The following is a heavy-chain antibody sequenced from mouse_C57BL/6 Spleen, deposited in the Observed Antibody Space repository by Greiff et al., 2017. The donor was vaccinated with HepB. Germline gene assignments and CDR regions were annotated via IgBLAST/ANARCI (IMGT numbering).Heavy chain of an antibody. J-gene: IGHJ3*01. CDR3: ARAGETWFAY. D-gene: IGHD3-1*01. CDR2: ISYSGST. CDR1: GYSITSGYD. V-gene: IGHV3-1*01. Sequence: DVKLQESGPGMVKPSQSLSLTCTVTGYSITSGYDWHWIRHFPGNKLEWMGYISYSGSTNYNPSLKSRISITHDTSKNHFFLKLNSVTTEDTATYYCARAGETWFAYWGQGTLVTVSA.